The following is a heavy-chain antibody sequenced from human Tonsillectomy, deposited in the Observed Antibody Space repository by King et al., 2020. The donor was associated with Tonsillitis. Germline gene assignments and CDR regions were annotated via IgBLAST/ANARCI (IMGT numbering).Heavy chain of an antibody. J-gene: IGHJ4*02. CDR1: GFTFSSYA. D-gene: IGHD5-18*01. V-gene: IGHV3-23*04. CDR2: ISGSGGST. CDR3: GKDRGLQLWLIGLTDY. Sequence: VQLVESGGGLVQPGGSLRLSCAASGFTFSSYAMSWVRQAPGKGLEWGSAISGSGGSTYYANSVKGRFTISRDNSKNTLYLQMNSLRAEDTAVYYCGKDRGLQLWLIGLTDYWGQGTLVTVSS.